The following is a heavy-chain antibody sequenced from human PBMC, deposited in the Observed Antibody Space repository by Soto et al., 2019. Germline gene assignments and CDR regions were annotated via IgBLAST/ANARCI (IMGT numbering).Heavy chain of an antibody. CDR1: GGSMSRGDYY. V-gene: IGHV4-30-4*01. Sequence: SETLSLTCTVSGGSMSRGDYYWSWIRQPPGKGLEWIGFIYHTGSTYYSPSLKSRVTISVDTSKNQFSLKLSSVTAADTAVYYCAREDSGSGSIYFDYWGQGTLVTVSS. CDR2: IYHTGST. J-gene: IGHJ4*02. CDR3: AREDSGSGSIYFDY. D-gene: IGHD3-10*01.